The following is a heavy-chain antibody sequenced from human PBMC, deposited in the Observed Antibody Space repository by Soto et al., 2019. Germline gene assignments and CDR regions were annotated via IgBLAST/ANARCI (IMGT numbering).Heavy chain of an antibody. CDR1: GGTFSSYT. CDR2: IIPILGIA. Sequence: SVKVSCKASGGTFSSYTISWVRQAPGQGLEWMGRIIPILGIANYAQKFQGRVTITADKSTSTAYMELSSLRSEDTAVYYCASLVSWRGYSHLDYWGQGTLVTVSS. J-gene: IGHJ4*02. CDR3: ASLVSWRGYSHLDY. D-gene: IGHD2-15*01. V-gene: IGHV1-69*02.